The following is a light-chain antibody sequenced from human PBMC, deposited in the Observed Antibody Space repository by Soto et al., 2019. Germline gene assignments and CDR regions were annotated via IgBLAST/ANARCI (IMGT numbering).Light chain of an antibody. J-gene: IGKJ5*01. Sequence: DIPITPSPSSLSASVGDRVTITCRASQSISSCLNWYQQNPGNANKLLIYAASRLQSGVPSRFSGTGSGTDFTLTISNLQPGDFATYYCQTSYSTPITGGQGTRREI. CDR1: QSISSC. CDR2: AAS. CDR3: QTSYSTPIT. V-gene: IGKV1-39*01.